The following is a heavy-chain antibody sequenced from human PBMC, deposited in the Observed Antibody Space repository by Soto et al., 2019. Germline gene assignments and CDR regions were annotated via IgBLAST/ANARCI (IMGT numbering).Heavy chain of an antibody. Sequence: SLKLSCTASEFTFSSYGIHWVRQAPGKGLEWVAAISHDGSNKYYVDSVKGRFTLSRDNSKNTLYLQMNSLRAEDTAVYFCAKAPKSYSVYDQTDYWGQGTLVTVPQ. J-gene: IGHJ4*02. CDR1: EFTFSSYG. V-gene: IGHV3-30*18. CDR2: ISHDGSNK. CDR3: AKAPKSYSVYDQTDY. D-gene: IGHD5-12*01.